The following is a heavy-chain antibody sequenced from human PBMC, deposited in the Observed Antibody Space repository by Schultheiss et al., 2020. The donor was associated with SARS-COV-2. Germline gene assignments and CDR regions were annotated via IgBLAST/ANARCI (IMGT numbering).Heavy chain of an antibody. V-gene: IGHV1-69*04. J-gene: IGHJ6*02. Sequence: SVKVSCKASGYTFTSYAMHWVRQAPGQRLEWMGRIIPILGIANYAQKFQGRVTITADKSTSTAYMELSSLRSEDTAVYYCARDLIVAPHYYYYYGMDVWGQGTTVTVSS. CDR3: ARDLIVAPHYYYYYGMDV. CDR2: IIPILGIA. D-gene: IGHD5-12*01. CDR1: GYTFTSYA.